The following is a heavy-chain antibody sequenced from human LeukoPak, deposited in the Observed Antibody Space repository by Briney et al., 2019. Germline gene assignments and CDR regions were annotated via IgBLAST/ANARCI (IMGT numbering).Heavy chain of an antibody. J-gene: IGHJ3*02. CDR2: IYTSGST. CDR1: GGSISSYY. V-gene: IGHV4-4*07. D-gene: IGHD3-16*01. Sequence: SETLSRTCTVSGGSISSYYWSWIRQPAGKGLEWIGRIYTSGSTNYNPYLKSRVTMSVDTSKNQFSLKLSSVTAADTAVYYCARVGGCFLPSNLDAAFDIWGQGTMVTVSS. CDR3: ARVGGCFLPSNLDAAFDI.